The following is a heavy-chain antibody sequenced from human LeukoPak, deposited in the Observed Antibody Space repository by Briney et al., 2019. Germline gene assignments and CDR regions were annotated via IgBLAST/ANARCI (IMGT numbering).Heavy chain of an antibody. V-gene: IGHV1-8*02. CDR1: GYIFNTYG. CDR2: MNPNSGNT. D-gene: IGHD2-8*02. J-gene: IGHJ5*02. CDR3: AKTRIWSAKWFYP. Sequence: ASVKVSCKSSGYIFNTYGITWVRQAPGQGLEWMGWMNPNSGNTDYAQKFQGRVTITRDTSISTAYMELSSLTSEDTAVYYCAKTRIWSAKWFYPRGERTLVTLSS.